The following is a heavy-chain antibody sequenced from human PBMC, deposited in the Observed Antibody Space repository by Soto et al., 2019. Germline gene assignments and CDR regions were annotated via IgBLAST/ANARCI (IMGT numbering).Heavy chain of an antibody. J-gene: IGHJ6*03. CDR3: ARDWPLWFGELLSAKYYYYKDV. CDR1: GDSVSSNSAA. D-gene: IGHD3-10*01. CDR2: TYYRSKWYN. V-gene: IGHV6-1*01. Sequence: QTLSLTYDISGDSVSSNSAAWNWIRQSPSRNLEKQGKTYYRSKWYNDYAGSVKSRITINPDTSKNQFSLQLNSVTPEDTAVYYCARDWPLWFGELLSAKYYYYKDVWGKGTTVTVSS.